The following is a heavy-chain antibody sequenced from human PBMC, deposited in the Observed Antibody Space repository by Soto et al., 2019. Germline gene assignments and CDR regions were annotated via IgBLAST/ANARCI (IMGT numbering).Heavy chain of an antibody. CDR1: GFSFRYHG. D-gene: IGHD3-22*01. CDR2: IWYDGTNR. J-gene: IGHJ4*02. CDR3: ARENYESRGYWGGYHFDS. V-gene: IGHV3-33*01. Sequence: QVQLVESGGGVVQPGRSLRLSCAASGFSFRYHGMHWVRQAPGKGLEWLAVIWYDGTNRNYAGSVKGRFTISRDNSNNTLYLHMNSLRAEDTAVYYCARENYESRGYWGGYHFDSWGQGNLVSVSS.